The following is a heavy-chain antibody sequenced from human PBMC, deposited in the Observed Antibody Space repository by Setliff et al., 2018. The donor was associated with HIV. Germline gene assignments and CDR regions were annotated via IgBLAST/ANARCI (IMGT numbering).Heavy chain of an antibody. J-gene: IGHJ4*02. V-gene: IGHV1-18*01. D-gene: IGHD2-21*01. CDR3: ARYALCSDDCSDEGADI. Sequence: ASVKVSCKASGYTFSSYAITWVRQAPGQGLEWMGSINLYKDDTHYAQKFQDRVAMTADTSTNTVYMELRSLRSDDTAVYYCARYALCSDDCSDEGADIWGQGTQVTVS. CDR2: INLYKDDT. CDR1: GYTFSSYA.